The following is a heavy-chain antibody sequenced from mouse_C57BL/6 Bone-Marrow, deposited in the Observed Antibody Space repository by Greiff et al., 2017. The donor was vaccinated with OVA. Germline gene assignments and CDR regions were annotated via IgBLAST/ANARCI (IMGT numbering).Heavy chain of an antibody. CDR1: GYTFTSYW. V-gene: IGHV1-64*01. J-gene: IGHJ3*01. CDR2: IHPNSGST. D-gene: IGHD1-1*01. CDR3: ARREDYGSRRAWFAY. Sequence: LQQPGAELVKPGASVKLSCKASGYTFTSYWMHWVKQRPGQGLEWIGMIHPNSGSTNYNEKFKSKATLTVDKSSSTAYMQLSSLTSEDSAVYYCARREDYGSRRAWFAYWGQGTLVTVSA.